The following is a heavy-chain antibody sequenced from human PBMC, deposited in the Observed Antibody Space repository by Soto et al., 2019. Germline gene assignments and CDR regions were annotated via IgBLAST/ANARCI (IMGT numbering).Heavy chain of an antibody. CDR2: ISYDGSNK. CDR3: AKDVIFGPDYYYYYGMDV. J-gene: IGHJ6*02. Sequence: GGSLRLSCAASGFTFSSYGMHWVRQAPCKGLEWVAVISYDGSNKYYADSVKGRFTISRDNSKNTLYLQMNSLRAEDTAVYYCAKDVIFGPDYYYYYGMDVWGQGTTVTVSS. D-gene: IGHD3-3*01. V-gene: IGHV3-30*18. CDR1: GFTFSSYG.